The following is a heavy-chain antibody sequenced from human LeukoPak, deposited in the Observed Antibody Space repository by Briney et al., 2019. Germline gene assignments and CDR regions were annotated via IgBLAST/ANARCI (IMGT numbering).Heavy chain of an antibody. CDR1: GFRFSSFA. V-gene: IGHV3-30-3*01. D-gene: IGHD5-12*01. Sequence: GRSLRLSCAASGFRFSSFAMPWVRHAPGKGLEWVAFTPYDGNTKYYADSVLGRFTISRDNSKNTLYLQMNSLRPEDTALYYCARDGNSGYDLTYYYGMDAWGQGTPVTVSS. CDR3: ARDGNSGYDLTYYYGMDA. J-gene: IGHJ6*02. CDR2: TPYDGNTK.